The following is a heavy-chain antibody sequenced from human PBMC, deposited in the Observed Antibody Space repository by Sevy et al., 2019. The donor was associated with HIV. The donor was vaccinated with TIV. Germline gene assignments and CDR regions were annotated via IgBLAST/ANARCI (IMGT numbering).Heavy chain of an antibody. J-gene: IGHJ6*02. CDR3: TKEKTEPAAMGGKDFHYYGMDV. D-gene: IGHD2-2*01. V-gene: IGHV3-9*03. CDR1: GFRFDDYA. Sequence: GGSLRLSCGASGFRFDDYAMHWVRQRPGKGLEWVSGISWDSNKILYADSVRGRFNTSRDNAKNSLYLQMNSLRPEDMGLYYCTKEKTEPAAMGGKDFHYYGMDVWGRGTTVTVSS. CDR2: ISWDSNKI.